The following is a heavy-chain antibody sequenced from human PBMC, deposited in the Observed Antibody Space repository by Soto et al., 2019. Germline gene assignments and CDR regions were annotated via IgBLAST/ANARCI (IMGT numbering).Heavy chain of an antibody. CDR1: GGSVSSGSHH. CDR3: ARDGHGMHV. J-gene: IGHJ6*02. Sequence: SETLSLTCTVSGGSVSSGSHHWVWVRQPPGKALEWIGYIFFTGISNYNPSLESRVTIAVDTSKNQFSLELRSVTAADTAVYYSARDGHGMHVWGQGATGTVSS. CDR2: IFFTGIS. V-gene: IGHV4-61*01.